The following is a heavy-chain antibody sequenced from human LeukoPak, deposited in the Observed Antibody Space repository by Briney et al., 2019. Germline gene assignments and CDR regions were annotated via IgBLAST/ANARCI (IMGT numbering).Heavy chain of an antibody. D-gene: IGHD4-23*01. Sequence: SVKVSCKTSGGTFSNCAINWVRQAPGQGPEWMGGIIPIFGTAHYAQKFQGRVTITADESTSTAYMELSSLRSEDTAVYYCARGWLAETTVVTPYNYWGQGTVVTVSS. J-gene: IGHJ4*02. V-gene: IGHV1-69*13. CDR2: IIPIFGTA. CDR1: GGTFSNCA. CDR3: ARGWLAETTVVTPYNY.